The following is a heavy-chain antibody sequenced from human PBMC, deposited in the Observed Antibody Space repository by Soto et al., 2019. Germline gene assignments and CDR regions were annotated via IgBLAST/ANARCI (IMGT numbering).Heavy chain of an antibody. CDR3: ASRHDYGDYHSDY. D-gene: IGHD4-17*01. CDR1: GFTVSSNY. Sequence: EVQLVESGGGLVQPGGSLRLSCAASGFTVSSNYMSWVRQAPGKGLEWVSIIYTGGTTYYADSVKGRFTISRHNSENTVYLQMNSLRTEDTAVYYCASRHDYGDYHSDYWGQGTLVTVSS. V-gene: IGHV3-53*04. CDR2: IYTGGTT. J-gene: IGHJ4*02.